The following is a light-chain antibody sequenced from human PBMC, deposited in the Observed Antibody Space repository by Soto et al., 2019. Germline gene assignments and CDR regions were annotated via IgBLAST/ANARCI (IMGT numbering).Light chain of an antibody. CDR3: QNYNSAPRT. CDR1: QDITLY. CDR2: AAS. V-gene: IGKV1-27*01. J-gene: IGKJ1*01. Sequence: DIQMTKSKSSLSASVGDRVTITCRASQDITLYLAWYQQKAGKPPNLLIYAASTTQSGVPSRFSGSGSGTDFTLTISSLQPEDVATYYCQNYNSAPRTFGQGTKVHIK.